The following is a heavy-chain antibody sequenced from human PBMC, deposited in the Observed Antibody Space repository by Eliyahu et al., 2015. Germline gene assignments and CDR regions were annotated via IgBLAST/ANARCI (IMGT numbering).Heavy chain of an antibody. D-gene: IGHD3-9*01. CDR3: ARGLRYFDWLLFDY. CDR2: ISSNGGST. J-gene: IGHJ4*02. CDR1: XFTFXSYA. Sequence: EVQLVESGGGLVQPGGSLXLSCAASXFTFXSYAMHWVRQAPGKGLEYVSAISSNGGSTYYAXXVKGRFTISRDNSKNTLYLQMGSLRAEDMAVYYCARGLRYFDWLLFDYWGQGTLVTVSS. V-gene: IGHV3-64*01.